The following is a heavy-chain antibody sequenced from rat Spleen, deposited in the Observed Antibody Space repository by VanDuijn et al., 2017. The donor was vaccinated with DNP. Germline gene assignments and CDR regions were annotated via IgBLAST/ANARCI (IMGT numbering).Heavy chain of an antibody. J-gene: IGHJ1*01. Sequence: VQLVESGGGLVQPKESLKISCAASGFTFSNAAMYWVRQAPGKGLEWVARIRTKPNNYATYYADSVKGRFTISRDDSKSMVYLQMDNLKTEDTAMYYCTAAGEQQPYWYFDFWGPGTMVTVSS. V-gene: IGHV10-5*01. CDR2: IRTKPNNYAT. CDR1: GFTFSNAA. D-gene: IGHD1-10*01. CDR3: TAAGEQQPYWYFDF.